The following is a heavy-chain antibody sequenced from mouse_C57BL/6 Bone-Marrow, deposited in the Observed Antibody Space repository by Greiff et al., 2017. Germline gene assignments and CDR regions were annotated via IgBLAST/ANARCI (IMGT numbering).Heavy chain of an antibody. D-gene: IGHD1-1*01. Sequence: DVKLVESGGGLVQPGGSMKLSCVASGFTFSNYWMNWVRQSPEKGLEWVAQIRLKSDNYATHYAESVKGRFTISRDDSKSSVYLRMNNLRAEDTGIYYCAGFGYSGSSPYWYFDVWGTGTTVTVSS. J-gene: IGHJ1*03. CDR3: AGFGYSGSSPYWYFDV. V-gene: IGHV6-3*01. CDR2: IRLKSDNYAT. CDR1: GFTFSNYW.